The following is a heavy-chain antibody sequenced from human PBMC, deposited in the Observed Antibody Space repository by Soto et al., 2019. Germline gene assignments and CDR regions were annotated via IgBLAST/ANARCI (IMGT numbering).Heavy chain of an antibody. CDR1: GGTFSSYA. Sequence: QVQLVQSGAEVKKPGSSVKVSCKASGGTFSSYAISWVRQAPGQGLEWMGGIIPIFGTANYAQKFQGRVTITADESTITAYMELSSLRSEDTAVYYCARDISGYYGSGSYYNYYYYGMDVWGQGTTVTVSS. D-gene: IGHD3-10*01. J-gene: IGHJ6*02. CDR3: ARDISGYYGSGSYYNYYYYGMDV. CDR2: IIPIFGTA. V-gene: IGHV1-69*01.